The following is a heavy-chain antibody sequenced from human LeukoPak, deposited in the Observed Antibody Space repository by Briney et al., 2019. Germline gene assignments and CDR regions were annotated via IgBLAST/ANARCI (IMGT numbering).Heavy chain of an antibody. V-gene: IGHV4-38-2*01. J-gene: IGHJ4*02. Sequence: PSETLSLTCAVSGFSISSGFFWGWIRRPPGKGLEWVGTIHYPESTYYNPSLSSRLTISMDTSKNHFSLKLSSVTAADTALYFCARGRGRQVGTRWHPDTHHDCWGQGILVTVSS. CDR3: ARGRGRQVGTRWHPDTHHDC. CDR1: GFSISSGFF. CDR2: IHYPEST. D-gene: IGHD3-10*01.